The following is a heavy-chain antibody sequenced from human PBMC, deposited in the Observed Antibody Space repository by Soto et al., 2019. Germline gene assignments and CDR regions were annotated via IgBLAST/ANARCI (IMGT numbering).Heavy chain of an antibody. V-gene: IGHV1-3*01. D-gene: IGHD6-19*01. CDR2: INAGKANT. CDR1: GYTFTNYV. Sequence: GASVKVSCKAAGYTFTNYVIHGVRQAPGQRLEWMGWINAGKANTRYSQKFQDRVTITRDTSANTAYMDLSSLTAEDTAVYYCARPSSGFSFDFRGQGTPVTVSS. CDR3: ARPSSGFSFDF. J-gene: IGHJ4*02.